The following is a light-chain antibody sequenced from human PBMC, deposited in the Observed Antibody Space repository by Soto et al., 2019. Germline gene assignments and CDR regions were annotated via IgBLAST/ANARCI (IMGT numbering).Light chain of an antibody. CDR3: QQFYTWPVT. CDR1: EGVRNM. J-gene: IGKJ4*01. CDR2: YAS. Sequence: EIVMTQSPATLSVSPGEGVTFSCRASEGVRNMLAWYQHKPGQPPRLLVSYASAGATGVPARFSGSGSGTEFTLTINSLQSEDVAVYYCQQFYTWPVTFGGGTKVEIK. V-gene: IGKV3-15*01.